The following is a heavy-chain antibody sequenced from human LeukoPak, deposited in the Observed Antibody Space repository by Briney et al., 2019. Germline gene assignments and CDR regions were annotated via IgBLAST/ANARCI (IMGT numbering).Heavy chain of an antibody. J-gene: IGHJ5*01. CDR3: ARDLIVTTTSWIDA. CDR1: GFTFNDYA. V-gene: IGHV3-9*01. Sequence: PGRSLRLSCAASGFTFNDYAMHWVRHAPGQGLEWVSGISWNSGYIGYADSVKGRFTISRDNAKNSLFLQMHRLIAEDTALYYIARDLIVTTTSWIDASSQGSLVTASA. D-gene: IGHD4-11*01. CDR2: ISWNSGYI.